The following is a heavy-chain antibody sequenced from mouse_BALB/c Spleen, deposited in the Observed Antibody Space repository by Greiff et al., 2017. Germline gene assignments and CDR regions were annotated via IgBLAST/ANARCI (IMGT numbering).Heavy chain of an antibody. CDR2: IYPGSGNT. V-gene: IGHV1-77*01. CDR3: TRLLRYYFDY. Sequence: QVQLKQSGAELARPGASVKLSCKASGYTFTDYYINWVKQRTGQGLEWIGEIYPGSGNTYYNEKFKSKATLTVDKSSSTAYMQLSSLTSEDSAVYYCTRLLRYYFDYWGQGTTLTVSS. D-gene: IGHD1-1*01. CDR1: GYTFTDYY. J-gene: IGHJ2*01.